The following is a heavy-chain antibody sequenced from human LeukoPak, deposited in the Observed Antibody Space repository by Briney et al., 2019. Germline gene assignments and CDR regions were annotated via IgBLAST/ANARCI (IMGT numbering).Heavy chain of an antibody. CDR2: ISSSSSTI. CDR3: ARKTGGSLDI. CDR1: GFTFSSYS. Sequence: GGSLRLSCAASGFTFSSYSMNWVRQAPGKGLEWVSYISSSSSTIYYADSVRGRFTTSRDNAKNSLYLQMNSLRGEDTAVYYCARKTGGSLDIWGQGTMVTVSS. V-gene: IGHV3-48*01. J-gene: IGHJ3*02. D-gene: IGHD7-27*01.